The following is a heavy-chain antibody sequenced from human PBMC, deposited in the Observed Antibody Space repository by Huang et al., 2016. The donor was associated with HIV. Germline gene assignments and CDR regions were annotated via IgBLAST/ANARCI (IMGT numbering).Heavy chain of an antibody. D-gene: IGHD6-13*01. V-gene: IGHV4-39*01. CDR3: ASQHIGAAATWF. CDR1: GDFISSTNYY. CDR2: VYQSGST. J-gene: IGHJ4*02. Sequence: QLQLQESGPGQVKPSETLSLTCTVSGDFISSTNYYWGWSRQSPGKGLEWVGSVYQSGSTNNNPSLKSRVTLSVDTSRNQFSLRLNSGTAADTAVYYCASQHIGAAATWFWGRGTQVAVSS.